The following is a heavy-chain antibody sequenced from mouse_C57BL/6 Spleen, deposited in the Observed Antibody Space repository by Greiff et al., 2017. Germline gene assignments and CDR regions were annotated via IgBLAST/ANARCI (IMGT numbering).Heavy chain of an antibody. CDR3: VCSSRGAVYCYWYFGV. CDR2: IYPRDGST. Sequence: QVQLQQSDAELVKPGASVKISCKVSGYTFTDHTMHWMKQTPEQGLEWIGYIYPRDGSTKYNEKFKGKATLTADKSSSTAYMQLNSQTSEDSAVYFCVCSSRGAVYCYWYFGVWGTGTTVTVSS. V-gene: IGHV1-78*01. J-gene: IGHJ1*03. CDR1: GYTFTDHT. D-gene: IGHD2-1*01.